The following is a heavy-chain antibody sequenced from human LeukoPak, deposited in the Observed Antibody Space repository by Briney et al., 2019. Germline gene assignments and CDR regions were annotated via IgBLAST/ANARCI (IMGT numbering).Heavy chain of an antibody. CDR1: GFTFNNYW. CDR3: ARESGYRNWFDP. J-gene: IGHJ5*02. CDR2: INNDGSNT. D-gene: IGHD3-3*01. V-gene: IGHV3-74*01. Sequence: PEGSLRLSCAASGFTFNNYWMHWVRQAPGKGLVWVSRINNDGSNTRYADSVRGRFTISRDNAKNTLYLQMNSLRGEDTAMYYCARESGYRNWFDPWGQGTLVTVSS.